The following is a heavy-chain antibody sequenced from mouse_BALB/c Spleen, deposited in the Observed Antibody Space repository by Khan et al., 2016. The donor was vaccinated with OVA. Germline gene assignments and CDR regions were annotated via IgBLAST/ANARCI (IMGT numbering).Heavy chain of an antibody. D-gene: IGHD3-2*01. Sequence: VQLQQSGAELVKPGASVKLSCTASGFNIKDTYMHWVKQRPEQGLEWIGRIDPANGNTKYDPTFQGKATITADTSSNTAYLQLSSLTSEDTAVYYCATDSWGPFAYWGQGTLVTVSA. CDR1: GFNIKDTY. V-gene: IGHV14-3*02. J-gene: IGHJ3*01. CDR3: ATDSWGPFAY. CDR2: IDPANGNT.